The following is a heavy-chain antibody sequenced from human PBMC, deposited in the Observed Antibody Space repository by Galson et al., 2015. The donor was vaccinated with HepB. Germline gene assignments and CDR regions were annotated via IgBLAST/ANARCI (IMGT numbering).Heavy chain of an antibody. D-gene: IGHD4-17*01. Sequence: SLRLSCAASGFTFTTYTMNWVRQAPGKGLEWVSSISSSSSHIYYADSMKGRFTISRDNGKNSLYLQMNSLRAEDTAVYYCARDWYGDYSFDYWAREPWSPSPQ. CDR3: ARDWYGDYSFDY. J-gene: IGHJ4*02. V-gene: IGHV3-21*06. CDR1: GFTFTTYT. CDR2: ISSSSSHI.